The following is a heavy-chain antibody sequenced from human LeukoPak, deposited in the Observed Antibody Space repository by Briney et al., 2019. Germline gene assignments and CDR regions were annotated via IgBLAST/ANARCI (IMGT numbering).Heavy chain of an antibody. V-gene: IGHV3-30-3*01. CDR3: ARDYWWNYDY. Sequence: PGGSLRLSCAASGLPFSDYAMHWVRQAPGKGLEWVAVISKDGSDKYYPGSVRGRFTISRDNSKNTIYLQMDSLRAEDTAIYYCARDYWWNYDYWGQGTLVTVSS. J-gene: IGHJ4*02. CDR1: GLPFSDYA. D-gene: IGHD1-7*01. CDR2: ISKDGSDK.